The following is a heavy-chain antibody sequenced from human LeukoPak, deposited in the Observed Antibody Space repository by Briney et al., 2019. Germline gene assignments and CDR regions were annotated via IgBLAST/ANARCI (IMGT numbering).Heavy chain of an antibody. J-gene: IGHJ4*02. V-gene: IGHV4-39*07. CDR1: GGSISGGTYY. CDR2: ISYSGST. Sequence: PSETLSLTCTVSGGSISGGTYYWGWIRQPPGKGLEWIGTISYSGSTYYNPALKSRVTISVDTSKNQFSLKLSSVTAADTAVYYCARLYSSSLGRVFDYWGQGTLVTVSS. CDR3: ARLYSSSLGRVFDY. D-gene: IGHD4-11*01.